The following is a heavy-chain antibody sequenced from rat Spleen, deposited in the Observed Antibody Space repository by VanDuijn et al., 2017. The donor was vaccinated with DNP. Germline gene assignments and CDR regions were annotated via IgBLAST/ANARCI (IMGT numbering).Heavy chain of an antibody. V-gene: IGHV5-22*01. CDR3: ASHNSGYFDY. CDR2: ISDDGSYT. CDR1: GFTFSDSD. Sequence: EVQLVESGGGLVQPGRSMKLSCTASGFTFSDSDMAWVRQAPTRGLEWVASISDDGSYTYFRDSVKGRFTISRDNEKRTLYLQMNSLRSEDTATYYCASHNSGYFDYWGQGVMVTVSS. D-gene: IGHD4-3*01. J-gene: IGHJ2*01.